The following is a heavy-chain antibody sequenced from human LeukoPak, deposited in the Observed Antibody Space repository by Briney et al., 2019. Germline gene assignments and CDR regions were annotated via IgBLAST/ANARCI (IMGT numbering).Heavy chain of an antibody. Sequence: PGGSLRLSCAASGFTFSSYEMNWVRQAPGKGLEWVANIKEDGSEKYYVDSVKGRFTISRDNAKNSLYLQMNGLRAEDTAVFYCARLLETYDYVWGSYGFDSWGQGTLVTVSS. CDR2: IKEDGSEK. J-gene: IGHJ4*02. D-gene: IGHD3-16*01. V-gene: IGHV3-7*01. CDR1: GFTFSSYE. CDR3: ARLLETYDYVWGSYGFDS.